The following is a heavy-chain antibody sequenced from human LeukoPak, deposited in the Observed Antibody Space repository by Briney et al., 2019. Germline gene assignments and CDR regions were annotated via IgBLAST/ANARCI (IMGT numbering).Heavy chain of an antibody. J-gene: IGHJ4*02. CDR2: ISYDESNK. CDR3: TRGAIGAPGPIDY. V-gene: IGHV3-30-3*01. Sequence: HPGGSLRLSCAASGFTFSSYAMHWVRQAPGKGLEWVAVISYDESNKYYADSVKGRFTISRDNSKNTLYLQMNSLRAEDTAVYYCTRGAIGAPGPIDYWGQGTLVTVSS. D-gene: IGHD6-13*01. CDR1: GFTFSSYA.